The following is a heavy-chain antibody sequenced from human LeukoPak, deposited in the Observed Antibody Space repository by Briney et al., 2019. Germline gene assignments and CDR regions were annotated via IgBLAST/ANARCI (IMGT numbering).Heavy chain of an antibody. D-gene: IGHD4-17*01. V-gene: IGHV3-48*03. CDR2: ISSSGSTI. J-gene: IGHJ4*02. CDR3: ARDLWDYGDYCHFDY. CDR1: GFTFSSYE. Sequence: GGSLRLSCAASGFTFSSYEMNWVRQAPGKGLEWVSYISSSGSTIYYADSVKGRFTISRDNAKNSLYLQMNSLRAEDTAVYYCARDLWDYGDYCHFDYWGQGTLVTVSS.